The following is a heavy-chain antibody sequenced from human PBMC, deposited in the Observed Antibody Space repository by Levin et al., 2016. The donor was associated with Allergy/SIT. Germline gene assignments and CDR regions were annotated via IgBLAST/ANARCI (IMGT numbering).Heavy chain of an antibody. D-gene: IGHD3-10*01. J-gene: IGHJ6*01. CDR3: ARVLGASYYYGSGSHYYGMDV. V-gene: IGHV1-18*01. Sequence: WVRQAPGQGLEWMGWISAYNGNTNYAQKLQGRVTMTTDTSTSTAYMELRSLRSDDTAVYYCARVLGASYYYGSGSHYYGMDVWGPRDHGHRLL. CDR2: ISAYNGNT.